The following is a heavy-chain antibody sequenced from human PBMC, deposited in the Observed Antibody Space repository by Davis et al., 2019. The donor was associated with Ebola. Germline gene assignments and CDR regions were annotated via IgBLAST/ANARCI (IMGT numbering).Heavy chain of an antibody. CDR3: AKDLLRFLNLMMDAFDI. Sequence: GESLKISCAASGFTFSSYAMSWVRQAPGKGLEWVSAISGSGGSTYYADSVKGRFTISRDNSKNTLYLQMNSLRAEDTAVYDCAKDLLRFLNLMMDAFDIWGQGTMVTVSS. J-gene: IGHJ3*02. D-gene: IGHD3-3*01. CDR1: GFTFSSYA. CDR2: ISGSGGST. V-gene: IGHV3-23*01.